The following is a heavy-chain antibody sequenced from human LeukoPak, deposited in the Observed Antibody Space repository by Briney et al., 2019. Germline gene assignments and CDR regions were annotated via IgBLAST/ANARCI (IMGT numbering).Heavy chain of an antibody. D-gene: IGHD6-19*01. Sequence: GGTLRLSCAASGFTFSSYGMSWVRQAPGKGLEWVGRIKSKTDGGTTDYAAPVKGRFTISRDDSKNTLYLQMNSLKTEDTAVYYCTTDPRYSSGKNIWGQGTMVTVSS. V-gene: IGHV3-15*01. CDR1: GFTFSSYG. J-gene: IGHJ3*02. CDR3: TTDPRYSSGKNI. CDR2: IKSKTDGGTT.